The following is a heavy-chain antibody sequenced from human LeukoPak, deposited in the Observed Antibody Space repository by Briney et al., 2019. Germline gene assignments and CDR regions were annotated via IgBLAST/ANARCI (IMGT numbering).Heavy chain of an antibody. D-gene: IGHD5-18*01. CDR2: IKNDGTVK. CDR1: GFTFSSYA. CDR3: AKDSYSKGDY. Sequence: PGGSLRLSCAASGFTFSSYAMTWVRQAPGKGLEWVANIKNDGTVKNYVDSVKGRFTISRDNAKNSLYLQMNSLRAEDTGVYYCAKDSYSKGDYWGQGVLVTVSS. J-gene: IGHJ4*02. V-gene: IGHV3-7*01.